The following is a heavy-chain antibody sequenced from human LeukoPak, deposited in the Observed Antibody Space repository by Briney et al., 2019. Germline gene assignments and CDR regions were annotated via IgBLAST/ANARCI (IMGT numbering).Heavy chain of an antibody. Sequence: GASEKVSCKASGYTYTSYDINWVRQATGQGLVWMGWRNPNCGNTGYAQKFQGRVTMTRNTSISTAYMELSSLRSEDTAVYYCARVLSYYDFWSGYYGGYYYYYMDVWGKGTTVTVSS. CDR3: ARVLSYYDFWSGYYGGYYYYYMDV. D-gene: IGHD3-3*01. V-gene: IGHV1-8*01. J-gene: IGHJ6*03. CDR1: GYTYTSYD. CDR2: RNPNCGNT.